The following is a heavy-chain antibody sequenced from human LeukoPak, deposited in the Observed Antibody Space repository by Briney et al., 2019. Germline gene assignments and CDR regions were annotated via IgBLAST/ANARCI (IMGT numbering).Heavy chain of an antibody. CDR3: ATDLMWQGVSY. V-gene: IGHV3-15*01. Sequence: GGSLRLSCAASGFTFSHAWMRWVRQAPGKGLEWVGRIQSKVDGGTSDYGAPAKGRFTISRDDSKNTLYLQMKNLKTEDTAVYYCATDLMWQGVSYWGQGTLVTVSS. CDR2: IQSKVDGGTS. D-gene: IGHD2-8*01. CDR1: GFTFSHAW. J-gene: IGHJ4*02.